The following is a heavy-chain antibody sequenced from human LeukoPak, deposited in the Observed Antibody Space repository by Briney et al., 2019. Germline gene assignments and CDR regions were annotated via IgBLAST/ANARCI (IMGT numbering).Heavy chain of an antibody. J-gene: IGHJ4*02. Sequence: GGSLRLSCAASGFTFSSYWMHWVRQVPGKGLVWVSRINGDGSSTSYADSVKGRFTVSRDNAKNTLYLQMDSLRAEDTAVYYCATERSPSYWSQGTLVTVSS. CDR2: INGDGSST. V-gene: IGHV3-74*01. CDR3: ATERSPSY. CDR1: GFTFSSYW.